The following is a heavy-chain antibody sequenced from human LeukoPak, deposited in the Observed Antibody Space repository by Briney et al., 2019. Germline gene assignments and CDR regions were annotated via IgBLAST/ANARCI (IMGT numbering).Heavy chain of an antibody. CDR1: GFTFSNYG. J-gene: IGHJ4*02. D-gene: IGHD3-16*01. Sequence: TGTSLRLSCAASGFTFSNYGMHWVRQAPGKGLEWLAVISYDGSNKYYADSVKGRFTISGDNARNILYLQMNSLRAEDTAVYYCAKRNLGNIDYWGQGTLVTVSS. CDR2: ISYDGSNK. V-gene: IGHV3-30*18. CDR3: AKRNLGNIDY.